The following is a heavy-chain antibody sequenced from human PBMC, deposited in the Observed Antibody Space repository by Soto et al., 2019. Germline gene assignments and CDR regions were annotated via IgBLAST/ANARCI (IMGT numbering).Heavy chain of an antibody. CDR3: AKNQGVELVPLATVDWFDP. Sequence: VGSLRLSCAASCFIFENFGMSWVRQAPGKGLEWISSISGSGFKKYYADSVKGRFTISRDNSKSTVYLELNNLSAEDTAVYHCAKNQGVELVPLATVDWFDPWGQGSVVTVSS. V-gene: IGHV3-23*01. J-gene: IGHJ5*02. D-gene: IGHD1-26*01. CDR1: CFIFENFG. CDR2: ISGSGFKK.